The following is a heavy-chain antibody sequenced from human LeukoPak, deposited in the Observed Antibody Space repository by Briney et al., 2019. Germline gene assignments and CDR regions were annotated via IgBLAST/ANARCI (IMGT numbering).Heavy chain of an antibody. CDR3: ARGSPRTIVPTVRGRYFNY. CDR1: SGSFSDYY. Sequence: NASETLSLTCAVYSGSFSDYYWSWIRQPPGKGLEWIGEINHSGSTNYNPSLKSRVTISVDTSKNQFSLNLSSVTAADTAVYYCARGSPRTIVPTVRGRYFNYWGQGTLVTVSS. V-gene: IGHV4-34*01. J-gene: IGHJ4*02. D-gene: IGHD1-14*01. CDR2: INHSGST.